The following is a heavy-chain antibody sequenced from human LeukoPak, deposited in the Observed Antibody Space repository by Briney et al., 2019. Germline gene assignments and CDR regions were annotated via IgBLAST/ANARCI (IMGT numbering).Heavy chain of an antibody. J-gene: IGHJ4*02. V-gene: IGHV3-20*04. CDR1: GFTFDDYG. D-gene: IGHD3-3*01. CDR2: INWNGGST. Sequence: GGSLRLSCASSGFTFDDYGMSGVRQAPGKGLEWVSGINWNGGSTGFADSVKGRFTISRDKAKKSLYLQMNSPRAEDTALYYCARGHDGYTIFGVVPTYFDYWGQGTLVTVSS. CDR3: ARGHDGYTIFGVVPTYFDY.